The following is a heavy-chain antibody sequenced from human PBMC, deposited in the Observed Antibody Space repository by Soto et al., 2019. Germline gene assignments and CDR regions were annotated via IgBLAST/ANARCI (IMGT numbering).Heavy chain of an antibody. D-gene: IGHD1-26*01. Sequence: SETLFLTCTVSVSSISSNSYYWSWIRQPPGKGLEWIGSIYYSGSTYYNPSLKSRVTISVDTSKNQFSLKLSSVTAAGTAVYYCARHRFNEWELLRDLYNWFDPWGQGALVTVTS. CDR1: VSSISSNSYY. V-gene: IGHV4-39*01. CDR3: ARHRFNEWELLRDLYNWFDP. J-gene: IGHJ5*02. CDR2: IYYSGST.